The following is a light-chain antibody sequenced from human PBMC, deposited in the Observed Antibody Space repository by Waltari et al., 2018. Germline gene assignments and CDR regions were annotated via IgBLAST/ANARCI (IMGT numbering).Light chain of an antibody. CDR2: CAS. J-gene: IGKJ2*01. CDR3: QQYYSTPYT. CDR1: PSVLYSFNNKNY. V-gene: IGKV4-1*01. Sequence: DIVMTQSPEYLAVSLGERANINCKFTPSVLYSFNNKNYLAWYQQKPGHPPNLLIYCASTRESGVPERFSGSGSRTNFTLTISSLQAEDVSVYYCQQYYSTPYTFGQGTKLEIK.